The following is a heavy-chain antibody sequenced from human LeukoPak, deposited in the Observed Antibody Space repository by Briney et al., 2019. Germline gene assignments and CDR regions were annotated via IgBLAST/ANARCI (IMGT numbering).Heavy chain of an antibody. Sequence: GGSLRLSCAASGFTFSSYSMNWVRQAPGKGLEWVSYISSSSSTIYYADSVKGRFTISRDNAKNSLYLQMNSLRAEDTAVYYCAREDWEHPQLDRDAFDIWGQGTMVTVSS. CDR3: AREDWEHPQLDRDAFDI. V-gene: IGHV3-48*04. D-gene: IGHD1-26*01. CDR2: ISSSSSTI. CDR1: GFTFSSYS. J-gene: IGHJ3*02.